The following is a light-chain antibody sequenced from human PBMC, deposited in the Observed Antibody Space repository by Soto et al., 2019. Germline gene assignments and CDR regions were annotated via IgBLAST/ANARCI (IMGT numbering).Light chain of an antibody. CDR2: DAS. Sequence: DIQMTHSPSTLSASVGDRVTITCRASQSISSWLAWYQQKPGKAPKLLIYDASSLESGVPSRFSGSGSATEFTLTISSLQPDDFATYSCQQYNNYWPFGQGTKVDI. CDR1: QSISSW. J-gene: IGKJ1*01. V-gene: IGKV1-5*01. CDR3: QQYNNYWP.